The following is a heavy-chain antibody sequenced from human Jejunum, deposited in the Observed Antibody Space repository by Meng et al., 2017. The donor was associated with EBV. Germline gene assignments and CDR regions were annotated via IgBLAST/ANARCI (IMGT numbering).Heavy chain of an antibody. CDR2: MSPDNGDT. Sequence: QVQLGQAGAEEKKPEASVKVSCKASGYTLTTHHINWVRQATGQGLEYMGWMSPDNGDTGYAQNFQGRLTMTRDTSISTAYMELSSLTSDDTAVYYCARGDGYDLYWGQGTLVTVSS. V-gene: IGHV1-8*01. J-gene: IGHJ4*02. D-gene: IGHD5-12*01. CDR1: GYTLTTHH. CDR3: ARGDGYDLY.